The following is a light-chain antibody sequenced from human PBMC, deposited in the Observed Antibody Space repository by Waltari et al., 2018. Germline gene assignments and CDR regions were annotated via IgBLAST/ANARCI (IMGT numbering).Light chain of an antibody. CDR2: SNN. CDR1: SSNIGTNP. CDR3: GTWDDSLSVWL. J-gene: IGLJ3*02. Sequence: QSVLTQPHSASGTPGQRVTISCSGSSSNIGTNPVMCCQHLPGTAPKPLIYSNNQRPSGVPDRFSGSKSGTSAALAISGLQSEDEADYYWGTWDDSLSVWLFGGGTKLTVL. V-gene: IGLV1-44*01.